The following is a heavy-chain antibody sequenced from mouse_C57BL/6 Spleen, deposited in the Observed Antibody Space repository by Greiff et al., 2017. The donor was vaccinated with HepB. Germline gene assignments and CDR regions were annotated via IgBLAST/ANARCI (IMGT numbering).Heavy chain of an antibody. Sequence: EVKLQESGPGLVKPSQSLSLTCSVTGYSITSGYYWNWIRQFPGNKLEWMGYISYDGSNNYNPSLKNRISITRDTSKNQFFLKLNSVTTEDTATYYCARGGITTVVADWYFDVWGTGTTVTVSS. CDR3: ARGGITTVVADWYFDV. CDR1: GYSITSGYY. D-gene: IGHD1-1*01. V-gene: IGHV3-6*01. CDR2: ISYDGSN. J-gene: IGHJ1*03.